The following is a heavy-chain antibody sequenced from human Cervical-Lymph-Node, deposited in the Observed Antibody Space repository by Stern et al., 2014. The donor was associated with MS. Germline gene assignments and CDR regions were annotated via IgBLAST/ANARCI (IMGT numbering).Heavy chain of an antibody. CDR1: GFTFSSYS. CDR2: ISSGSSYL. Sequence: EVQLEESGGGLVKPGGSLRLSCAASGFTFSSYSMNWVRQAPGKGLEWVACISSGSSYLYYADSLKGRFTISRDNAKNSLYLQMNSLRAEDTAVYYCARGRGGNYRYYFDYWGQGTLVTVSS. CDR3: ARGRGGNYRYYFDY. V-gene: IGHV3-21*01. D-gene: IGHD4-23*01. J-gene: IGHJ4*02.